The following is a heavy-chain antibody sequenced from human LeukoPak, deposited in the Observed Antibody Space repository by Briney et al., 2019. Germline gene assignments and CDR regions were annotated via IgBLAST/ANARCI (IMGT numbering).Heavy chain of an antibody. V-gene: IGHV4-61*01. CDR1: GGSISSSSYY. D-gene: IGHD1-14*01. CDR3: ARDGNPWNLDV. J-gene: IGHJ2*01. CDR2: IYYSGRT. Sequence: SETLSLTCTVSGGSISSSSYYWGWIRQPPGKALDWIWYIYYSGRTSYNPSLKSRVTMSVDTSKNQFSLKLSSVTAADTAVYYCARDGNPWNLDVWGRGTLVTVSS.